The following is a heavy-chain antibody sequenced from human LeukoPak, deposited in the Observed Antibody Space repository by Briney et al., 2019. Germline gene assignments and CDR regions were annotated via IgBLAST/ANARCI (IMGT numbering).Heavy chain of an antibody. CDR2: FDPEDGET. CDR3: ATGLYGDRCFDY. V-gene: IGHV1-24*01. Sequence: ASVKVTCKVSGYTLTELSMHWVRQAPGKGLEWMGGFDPEDGETIYAQKFQGRVTMTEDTSTVTAYMELSSLRSEDTAVYYCATGLYGDRCFDYWGQGTLVTVSS. J-gene: IGHJ4*02. CDR1: GYTLTELS. D-gene: IGHD4-17*01.